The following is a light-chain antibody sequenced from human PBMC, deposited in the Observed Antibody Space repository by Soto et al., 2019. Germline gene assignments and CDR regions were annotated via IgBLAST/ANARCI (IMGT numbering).Light chain of an antibody. J-gene: IGLJ1*01. Sequence: QSALTQHASVSGSPGQSITISWAGTRGDVGGYNYVSWYQQHPGKAPKLMIYEVSNRPSGVSNRFSGSKSGNMASLTISGLQAEDEADYYCSSYTSSSTRVFGTGTKVTVL. CDR1: RGDVGGYNY. CDR2: EVS. V-gene: IGLV2-14*01. CDR3: SSYTSSSTRV.